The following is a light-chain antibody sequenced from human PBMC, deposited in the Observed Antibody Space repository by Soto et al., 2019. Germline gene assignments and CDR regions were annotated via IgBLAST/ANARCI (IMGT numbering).Light chain of an antibody. CDR3: QQYYNWPMYT. Sequence: EIVMTQSPATLSVSPGERATLSCRASQSVRSSLAWYQQRPGQAPRLPSYGESTRASGIPARFSGSGSGTEFTLTISSLQSEDFAVYYCQQYYNWPMYTFGLGTKLEI. CDR1: QSVRSS. V-gene: IGKV3-15*01. J-gene: IGKJ2*01. CDR2: GES.